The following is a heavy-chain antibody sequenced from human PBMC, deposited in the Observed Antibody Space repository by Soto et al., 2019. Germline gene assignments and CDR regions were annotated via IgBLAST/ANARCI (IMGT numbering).Heavy chain of an antibody. V-gene: IGHV3-15*07. J-gene: IGHJ4*02. Sequence: GGSLRLSCAASGFTFSNAWMNWVRQAPGKGLEWVGRIKSKTDGGTTDYAAPVKGRFTISRDDSKNTLYLQMNSLKTEDTAVYYCTTDESSGYYSPAGLLDYWGQGTLVTVSS. CDR2: IKSKTDGGTT. CDR3: TTDESSGYYSPAGLLDY. CDR1: GFTFSNAW. D-gene: IGHD3-22*01.